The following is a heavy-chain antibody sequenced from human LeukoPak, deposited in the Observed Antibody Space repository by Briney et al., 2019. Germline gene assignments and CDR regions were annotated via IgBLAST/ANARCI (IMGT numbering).Heavy chain of an antibody. Sequence: GGSLRLSCAASGFTFSSYWMSWVRQAPGKGLEWVANIKQDGSEKYYVDSVKGRFTISRDNAKNSLYLQMNSLRAEDTAVYYCTGSFGELTFFDYWGQGTLVTVSS. D-gene: IGHD3-10*01. CDR2: IKQDGSEK. CDR1: GFTFSSYW. V-gene: IGHV3-7*01. J-gene: IGHJ4*02. CDR3: TGSFGELTFFDY.